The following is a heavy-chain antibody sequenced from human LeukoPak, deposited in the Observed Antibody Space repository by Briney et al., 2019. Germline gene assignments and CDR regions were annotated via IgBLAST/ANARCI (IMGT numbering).Heavy chain of an antibody. CDR3: ASRSPGYYFDY. J-gene: IGHJ4*02. CDR2: INHSGST. D-gene: IGHD7-27*01. V-gene: IGHV4-34*01. Sequence: PSETLALTCAVYGGSFSGYYWSWIRQPPGKGLEWFGEINHSGSTNYNPSLKSRVTISVDTSKNQFSLKLSSVTAADTAAYYCASRSPGYYFDYWGQGTLVTVSS. CDR1: GGSFSGYY.